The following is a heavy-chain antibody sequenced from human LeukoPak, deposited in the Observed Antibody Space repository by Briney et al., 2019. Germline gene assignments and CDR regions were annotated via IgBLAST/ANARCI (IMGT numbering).Heavy chain of an antibody. V-gene: IGHV1-69*01. Sequence: GSSVKVSCKASGGTFSSYAISWVRQAPGQGLEWMGGIIPIFGTANYAQKFQGRVTITADESTSTAYMELSSLRSEDTAVYYCTRDQGLRSQYNWFDPWGQGTLVTVSS. CDR2: IIPIFGTA. J-gene: IGHJ5*02. CDR1: GGTFSSYA. D-gene: IGHD3-3*01. CDR3: TRDQGLRSQYNWFDP.